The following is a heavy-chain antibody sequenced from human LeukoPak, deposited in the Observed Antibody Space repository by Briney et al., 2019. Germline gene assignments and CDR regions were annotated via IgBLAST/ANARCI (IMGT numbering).Heavy chain of an antibody. D-gene: IGHD3-22*01. Sequence: ASVKVSCKASGYTFTGYYMHWVRQAPGQGLEWMGWINPNSGGINYAQKFQGRVTMTRDTSISTAYMELSRLRSDDTAVYYCARSYYYDSNPPMAFDIWGQGTMVTVSS. J-gene: IGHJ3*02. CDR3: ARSYYYDSNPPMAFDI. CDR1: GYTFTGYY. CDR2: INPNSGGI. V-gene: IGHV1-2*02.